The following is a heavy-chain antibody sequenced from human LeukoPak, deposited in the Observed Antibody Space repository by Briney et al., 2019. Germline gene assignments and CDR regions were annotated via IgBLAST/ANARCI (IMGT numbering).Heavy chain of an antibody. CDR1: GGSISSDY. CDR2: IYYSGST. D-gene: IGHD3-22*01. V-gene: IGHV4-59*01. CDR3: AREFYDSSGY. J-gene: IGHJ4*02. Sequence: SETLSLTCTVSGGSISSDYWSWIRQPPGKGLEWLGYIYYSGSTNYNPSLKSRVTISVDTSKNQFSLKLNSVTAADTAVYYGAREFYDSSGYWGQGTLVTVSS.